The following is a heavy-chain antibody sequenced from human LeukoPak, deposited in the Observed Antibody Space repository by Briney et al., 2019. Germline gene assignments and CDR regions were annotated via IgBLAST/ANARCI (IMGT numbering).Heavy chain of an antibody. J-gene: IGHJ4*02. V-gene: IGHV4-59*08. Sequence: SETLSLTCTVSGGSISSYYWSWIRQPPGKGLEWIGYIYYSGSTNYNPSLKSRVTISVDTSKNQFSLKLSSVTAADTAVYYCARLTSRIADYYDSSGYYVWGQGTLVTVSS. D-gene: IGHD3-22*01. CDR3: ARLTSRIADYYDSSGYYV. CDR1: GGSISSYY. CDR2: IYYSGST.